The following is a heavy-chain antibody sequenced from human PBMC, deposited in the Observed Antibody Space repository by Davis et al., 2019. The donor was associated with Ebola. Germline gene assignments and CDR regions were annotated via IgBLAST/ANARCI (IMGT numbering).Heavy chain of an antibody. D-gene: IGHD3-3*01. V-gene: IGHV3-30*18. CDR3: AKDLGANFGVVIIGYYGMDV. CDR2: ISYDGSNK. Sequence: GESLKISCAAPGFTFSSYGMHWVRQAPGKGLEWVAVISYDGSNKYYADSVKGRFTISRDNSKNTLYLQMNSLRAEDTAVYYCAKDLGANFGVVIIGYYGMDVWGKGTTVTVSS. J-gene: IGHJ6*04. CDR1: GFTFSSYG.